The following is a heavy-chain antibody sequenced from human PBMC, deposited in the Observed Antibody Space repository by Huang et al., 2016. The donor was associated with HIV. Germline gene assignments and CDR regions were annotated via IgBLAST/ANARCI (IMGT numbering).Heavy chain of an antibody. CDR3: ARSGPRWGLATIWTLVY. J-gene: IGHJ4*02. CDR1: GGGSSSYA. D-gene: IGHD5-12*01. CDR2: IIPIFGTT. Sequence: QVQLVQSGAEVKKPGSSVKLSCQSSGGGSSSYAISWVRQARGQGLEGRGGIIPIFGTTDYAPRFQGRVTITADESTNTAYIELSSLEYDDTALYYCARSGPRWGLATIWTLVYWGQGTLVTVSS. V-gene: IGHV1-69*13.